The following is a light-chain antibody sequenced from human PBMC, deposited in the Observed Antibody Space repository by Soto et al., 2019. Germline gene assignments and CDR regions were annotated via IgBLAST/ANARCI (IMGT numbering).Light chain of an antibody. J-gene: IGKJ4*01. CDR1: QIVSDD. CDR2: GAS. CDR3: HQYNNWPQT. V-gene: IGKV3-15*01. Sequence: IVLTQSPAALSVSPGERVSLSCRASQIVSDDLAWYQQKPGKAPRLVIHGASTRATDFPARFSGSGSGTEFTLTISSLQSEDFGVYFCHQYNNWPQTFGGGTKVDIK.